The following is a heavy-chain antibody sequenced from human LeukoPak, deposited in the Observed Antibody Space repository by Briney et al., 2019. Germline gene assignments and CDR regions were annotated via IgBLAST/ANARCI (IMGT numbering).Heavy chain of an antibody. J-gene: IGHJ4*02. CDR2: IYYSGST. D-gene: IGHD3-10*01. V-gene: IGHV4-38-2*02. CDR1: GYSISSDYY. Sequence: SETLSLTCTVSGYSISSDYYWGWIRQPPGKGLEWIGSIYYSGSTYYNPSLKSRVTISVDTSKNQFSLKLSSVTAADTAVYYCARTRYYYNSRSYGAPYYFDYWGQGTLVTVSS. CDR3: ARTRYYYNSRSYGAPYYFDY.